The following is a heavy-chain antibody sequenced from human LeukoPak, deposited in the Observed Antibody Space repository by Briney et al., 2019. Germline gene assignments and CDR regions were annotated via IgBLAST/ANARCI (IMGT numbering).Heavy chain of an antibody. CDR1: GFTFRTSA. V-gene: IGHV3-23*01. Sequence: GGSLRLSCAASGFTFRTSAMSWVRQAPGKGLEWVSGISGSGGSTYYADSVRGRFAISRDNSNNTLYLQMNSLRAEDTAVFYCAKGFTAFEYWGQGTLVTVSS. D-gene: IGHD5-18*01. CDR2: ISGSGGST. J-gene: IGHJ4*02. CDR3: AKGFTAFEY.